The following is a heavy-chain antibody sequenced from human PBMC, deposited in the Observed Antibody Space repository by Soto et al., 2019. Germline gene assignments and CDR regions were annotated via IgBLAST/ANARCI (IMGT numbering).Heavy chain of an antibody. CDR1: GGTFSSYA. D-gene: IGHD2-21*02. CDR2: IIPIFGTA. CDR3: ARRVTPYNWFDP. V-gene: IGHV1-69*12. J-gene: IGHJ5*02. Sequence: QVQLVQSGAEVKKPGSSVKVSCKASGGTFSSYAISWVRQSTGQGLEWMGGIIPIFGTANYAQKFQRRVTITADESTSTAYMELSSLRPEETAVYYCARRVTPYNWFDPWGQGTLVTVSS.